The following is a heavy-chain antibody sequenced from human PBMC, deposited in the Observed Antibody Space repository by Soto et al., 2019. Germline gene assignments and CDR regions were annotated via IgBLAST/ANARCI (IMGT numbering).Heavy chain of an antibody. CDR2: INLDNGDT. Sequence: ASVKVSCKASGYVFATYAMHWVRQAPGQGLEWMGYINLDNGDTIYSERFQGRVSVTRDTAASTAYMELSSLRSEDTAVYYCARALGITIEVWGQGTLVTVSS. CDR1: GYVFATYA. CDR3: ARALGITIEV. J-gene: IGHJ4*02. V-gene: IGHV1-3*01. D-gene: IGHD3-3*01.